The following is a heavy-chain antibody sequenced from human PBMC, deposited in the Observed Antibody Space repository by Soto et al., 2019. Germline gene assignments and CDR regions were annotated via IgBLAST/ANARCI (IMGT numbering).Heavy chain of an antibody. CDR3: VRTVGWLDP. CDR1: GDSVSSNSAA. V-gene: IGHV6-1*01. J-gene: IGHJ5*02. CDR2: TYYRSKWYK. D-gene: IGHD2-15*01. Sequence: SQTLSLTCPISGDSVSSNSAAWNWIRQSPSRGLEWLGRTYYRSKWYKEYAASVKSRITINPDTSKNQFSLQLNSVSPEDTAVYYCVRTVGWLDPWGQGTLVTVSS.